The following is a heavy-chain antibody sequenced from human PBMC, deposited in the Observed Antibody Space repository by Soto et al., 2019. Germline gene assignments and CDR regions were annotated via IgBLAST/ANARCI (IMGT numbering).Heavy chain of an antibody. CDR2: IFHSGIT. V-gene: IGHV4-59*01. D-gene: IGHD3-22*01. CDR1: GGSFSNDY. Sequence: SETLSLTCTVSGGSFSNDYWTWILQCPGQGLEWIGYIFHSGITDYNPSLQSRFTISIDTSRNHFSLNLTSVTAADTAVYYCASDRYFYDSRGYYRTLDSWGQGTLVTVSS. J-gene: IGHJ4*02. CDR3: ASDRYFYDSRGYYRTLDS.